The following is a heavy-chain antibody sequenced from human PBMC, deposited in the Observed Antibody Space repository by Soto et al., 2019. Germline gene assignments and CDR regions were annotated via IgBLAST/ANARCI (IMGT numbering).Heavy chain of an antibody. CDR2: ISSSSSYI. V-gene: IGHV3-21*01. Sequence: PGGALRLSCAASGFIFSSYSMNWVRQAPGKGLEWVSSISSSSSYIYYADSVKGRFTISRDNAKNSLYLQMNSLRAEDTAVYYCAGDLRSPLSYWGQGTLVTVSS. CDR1: GFIFSSYS. CDR3: AGDLRSPLSY. J-gene: IGHJ4*02. D-gene: IGHD3-10*01.